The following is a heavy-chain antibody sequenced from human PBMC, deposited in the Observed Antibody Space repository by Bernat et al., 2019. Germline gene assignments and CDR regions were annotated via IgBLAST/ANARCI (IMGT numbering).Heavy chain of an antibody. CDR3: VSDLHAPLFGS. D-gene: IGHD2-21*01. J-gene: IGHJ4*02. Sequence: EVQLVESGGGLVQPGGSMRLSCSASGFTFTSYSMHWVRQAPGKGLEYVSAIGRNGEGAYYADSVKGRFTISRDNSKSTLYLQMSSLRVEDKGVYYCVSDLHAPLFGSWSQGTLVIVSP. CDR1: GFTFTSYS. V-gene: IGHV3-64D*06. CDR2: IGRNGEGA.